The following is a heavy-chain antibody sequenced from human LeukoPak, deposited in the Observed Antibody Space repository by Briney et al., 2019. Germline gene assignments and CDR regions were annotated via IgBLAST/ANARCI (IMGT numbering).Heavy chain of an antibody. CDR1: GYTFSSYG. CDR2: INPSGGST. Sequence: ASVKVSCKASGYTFSSYGISWVRQAPGQGLEWMGIINPSGGSTSYAQKFQGRVTMTRDTSTSTVYMELRSLRSDDTAVYYCAREVIVYEWFGELVASGKGWFDPWGQGTLVTVSS. V-gene: IGHV1-46*01. D-gene: IGHD3-10*01. J-gene: IGHJ5*02. CDR3: AREVIVYEWFGELVASGKGWFDP.